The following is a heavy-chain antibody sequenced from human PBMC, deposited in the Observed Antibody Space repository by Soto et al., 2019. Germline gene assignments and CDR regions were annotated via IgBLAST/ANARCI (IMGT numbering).Heavy chain of an antibody. CDR3: ARAGHYYDSSGYYVSYYYYGMDV. V-gene: IGHV6-1*01. J-gene: IGHJ6*02. Sequence: SQTLSLTCAISGESVSSNSAAWNWIRQSPSRGLEWLGRTYYRSKWYNDYAVSVKSRITINPDTSKNQFSLQLNSATPEDTAVYYCARAGHYYDSSGYYVSYYYYGMDVWGQGTTVTVSS. CDR2: TYYRSKWYN. D-gene: IGHD3-22*01. CDR1: GESVSSNSAA.